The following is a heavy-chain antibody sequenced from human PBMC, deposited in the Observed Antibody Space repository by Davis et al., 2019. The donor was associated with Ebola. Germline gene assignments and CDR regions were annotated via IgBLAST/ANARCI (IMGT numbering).Heavy chain of an antibody. Sequence: GESLKISCAASGFTFSSYWMSWVRQAPGKGLEWVANIKQDGSEKYYVDSVKGRFTISRDNAKNSLYLQMNSLRAEDTAVYYCATFWYFDLWGRGTLVTVSS. V-gene: IGHV3-7*01. CDR2: IKQDGSEK. J-gene: IGHJ2*01. CDR1: GFTFSSYW. CDR3: ATFWYFDL.